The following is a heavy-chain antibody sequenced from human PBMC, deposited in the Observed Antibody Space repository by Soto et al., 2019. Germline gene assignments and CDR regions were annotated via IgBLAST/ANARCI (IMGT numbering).Heavy chain of an antibody. CDR2: IWYDGSNK. CDR1: GFTFSSYG. Sequence: GGSLRLSCAASGFTFSSYGMHWVRQAPGKGLEWVAVIWYDGSNKYYADSVKGRFTISRDNSKNTLYLQMNSLRAEDTAVYYCARLPSPYSSGWYDYFDYWGQGTLVTVSS. CDR3: ARLPSPYSSGWYDYFDY. V-gene: IGHV3-33*01. J-gene: IGHJ4*02. D-gene: IGHD6-19*01.